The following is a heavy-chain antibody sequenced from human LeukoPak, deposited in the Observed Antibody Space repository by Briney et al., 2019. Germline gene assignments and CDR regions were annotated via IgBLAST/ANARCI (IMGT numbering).Heavy chain of an antibody. CDR2: ISSTSTI. J-gene: IGHJ4*02. V-gene: IGHV3-48*02. Sequence: PGGSLRLSCAASGFTFSSYSMNWVRQAPGKGLEWVSYISSTSTIYYVDSVKGRFTISRDNAKNSLYLQMNSLRDEDTAAYYCARESSGWYMLDYWGQGTLVTVSS. CDR1: GFTFSSYS. D-gene: IGHD6-19*01. CDR3: ARESSGWYMLDY.